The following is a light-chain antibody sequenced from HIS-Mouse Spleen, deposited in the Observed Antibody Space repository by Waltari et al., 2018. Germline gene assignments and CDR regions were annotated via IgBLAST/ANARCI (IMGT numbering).Light chain of an antibody. J-gene: IGKJ1*01. CDR2: AAS. Sequence: DIQLTQSPSFLSASVGDRVTITCRASQGISSDLAWDQQKPWKAPKLLIYAASTLQSGVPSMFSGSVSGTEFTLTISSLQPEDFATYYCQQLNSYPPTFGQGTKVEIK. V-gene: IGKV1-9*01. CDR3: QQLNSYPPT. CDR1: QGISSD.